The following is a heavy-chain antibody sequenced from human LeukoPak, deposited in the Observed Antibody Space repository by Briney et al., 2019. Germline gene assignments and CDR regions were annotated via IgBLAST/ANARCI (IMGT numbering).Heavy chain of an antibody. CDR2: INPNSGGT. CDR3: ARDQIGCGSGGSGFFDY. D-gene: IGHD2-15*01. J-gene: IGHJ4*02. Sequence: ASVKVSCKASGYTFTGYYMHWVRQAPGQGLEWMGRINPNSGGTGYAQKFQGRVTMTRDTSISTVYMELSGLRSDDTAVYYSARDQIGCGSGGSGFFDYWGRGPLVTVSS. CDR1: GYTFTGYY. V-gene: IGHV1-2*06.